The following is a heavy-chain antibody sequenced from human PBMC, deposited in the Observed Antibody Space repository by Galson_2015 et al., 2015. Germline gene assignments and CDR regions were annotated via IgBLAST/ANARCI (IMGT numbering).Heavy chain of an antibody. CDR3: ARFVVVPAATYNWFDP. V-gene: IGHV4-34*01. Sequence: ETLSLTCAVYGGSFSGYYWSWIRQPPGKGLEWIGEINHSGSTNYNPSLKSRVTISVDTSKNQFSLKLSSVTAADTAVYYCARFVVVPAATYNWFDPWGQGTLVTVSS. CDR1: GGSFSGYY. D-gene: IGHD2-2*01. CDR2: INHSGST. J-gene: IGHJ5*02.